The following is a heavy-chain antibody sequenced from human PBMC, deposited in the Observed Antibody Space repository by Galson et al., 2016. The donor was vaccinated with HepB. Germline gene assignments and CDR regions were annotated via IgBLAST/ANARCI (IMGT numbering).Heavy chain of an antibody. CDR2: IYSGGST. V-gene: IGHV3-66*02. Sequence: SLRLSCAASGFSVSSNYMGWVRQAPGKGLEWVSVIYSGGSTYYADSVKGRFTISRANSKNTLYLQMNSLRAEDTAVYYCARGGLANFDYWGQGTLVTDSS. CDR1: GFSVSSNY. J-gene: IGHJ4*02. CDR3: ARGGLANFDY.